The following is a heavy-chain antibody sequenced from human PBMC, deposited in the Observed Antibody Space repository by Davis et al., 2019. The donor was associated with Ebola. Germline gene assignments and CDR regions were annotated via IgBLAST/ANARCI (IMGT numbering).Heavy chain of an antibody. CDR2: IDHSGTT. J-gene: IGHJ3*02. Sequence: SETLSLTCEVFGGPFTGYYWSWIRQPPGQGLEWIAEIDHSGTTNYNSSLKSRITISADTSKNQFSLQMISVTAADTVTYYCAFVGVNTKGDARDIWGQGTKVIVTS. D-gene: IGHD1-26*01. V-gene: IGHV4-34*01. CDR1: GGPFTGYY. CDR3: AFVGVNTKGDARDI.